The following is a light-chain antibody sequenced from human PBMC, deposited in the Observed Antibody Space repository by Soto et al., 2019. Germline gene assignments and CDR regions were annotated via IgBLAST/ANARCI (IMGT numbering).Light chain of an antibody. CDR3: QQYNTWPWT. Sequence: EIVMTQSPATLSVSPGERATLSCRASQSVNSNLAWYQRKRGQAPRLLIFYASTRAPGIPSGFSGSGSGTEFTLTISSLQSEDFAAYYCQQYNTWPWTFGQGTEVEIK. CDR1: QSVNSN. CDR2: YAS. J-gene: IGKJ1*01. V-gene: IGKV3-15*01.